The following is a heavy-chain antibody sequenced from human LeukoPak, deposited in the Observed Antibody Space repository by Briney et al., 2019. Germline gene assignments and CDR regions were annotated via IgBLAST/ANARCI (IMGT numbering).Heavy chain of an antibody. CDR2: ISSSSSYI. CDR1: GFTFSSYS. D-gene: IGHD6-13*01. Sequence: PGGSLRLSCTASGFTFSSYSMNWVRQAPGKGLEWVSSISSSSSYIYYAGSVKGRFTISRDNAKNSLYLQMNSLRAEDTAVYYCARDSYSSSWWVIDYWGQGTLVTVSS. CDR3: ARDSYSSSWWVIDY. J-gene: IGHJ4*02. V-gene: IGHV3-21*01.